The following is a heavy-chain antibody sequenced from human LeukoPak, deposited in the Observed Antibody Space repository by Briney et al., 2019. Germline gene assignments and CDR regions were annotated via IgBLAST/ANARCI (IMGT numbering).Heavy chain of an antibody. J-gene: IGHJ4*02. Sequence: PGGSLRLSCAASGFTFSSYATSWVRQAPGKGLEWVSGISGSGGSTYYADSVKGRFTISRDNSKNTMYMQMNSLRAEDTAVYYCAKDRIAVAAATPDYWGQGALVTVSS. D-gene: IGHD6-19*01. CDR3: AKDRIAVAAATPDY. V-gene: IGHV3-23*01. CDR1: GFTFSSYA. CDR2: ISGSGGST.